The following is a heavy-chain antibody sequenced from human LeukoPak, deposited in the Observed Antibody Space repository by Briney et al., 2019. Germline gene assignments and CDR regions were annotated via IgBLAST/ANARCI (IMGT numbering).Heavy chain of an antibody. CDR1: GGSISSYY. D-gene: IGHD2-2*01. Sequence: PSETLSLTCTVSGGSISSYYWSWIRQPPGKGLEWIGYIYYSGSTNYNPSLKSRVTISVDTSKNQFSLKLSSVTAADTAVYYCARDKEDCSSTSCYDDAFDIWGQGTMVTVPS. V-gene: IGHV4-59*01. CDR3: ARDKEDCSSTSCYDDAFDI. CDR2: IYYSGST. J-gene: IGHJ3*02.